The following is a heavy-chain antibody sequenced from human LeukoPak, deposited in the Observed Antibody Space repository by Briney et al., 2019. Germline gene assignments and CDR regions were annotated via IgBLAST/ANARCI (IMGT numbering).Heavy chain of an antibody. CDR2: MNPNSGNT. CDR1: GYTFSSYD. CDR3: ARSFVGTRKRNDY. V-gene: IGHV1-8*01. Sequence: ASVKVSCKASGYTFSSYDINWVRQATGQGLEWMGWMNPNSGNTGYAQRFQGRVTMTRSTSISTAYMELSSLTSDDTAVYYCARSFVGTRKRNDYWGQGTLVTVPS. J-gene: IGHJ4*02. D-gene: IGHD2-21*01.